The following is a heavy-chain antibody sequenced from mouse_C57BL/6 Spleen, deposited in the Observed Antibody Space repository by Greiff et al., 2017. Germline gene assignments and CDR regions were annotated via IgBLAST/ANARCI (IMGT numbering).Heavy chain of an antibody. D-gene: IGHD2-1*01. V-gene: IGHV1-52*01. CDR1: GYTFTSSW. J-gene: IGHJ1*03. CDR2: IDPSDSET. CDR3: ARDYGNYVGYFDV. Sequence: QVQLQQPGAELVRPGSSVKLSCKASGYTFTSSWMHWVKQRPIQGLEWIGNIDPSDSETHYNQKFKDKATLTVDKSSSTAYMQLSSLTSEDSAVYYCARDYGNYVGYFDVWGTGTTVTVSS.